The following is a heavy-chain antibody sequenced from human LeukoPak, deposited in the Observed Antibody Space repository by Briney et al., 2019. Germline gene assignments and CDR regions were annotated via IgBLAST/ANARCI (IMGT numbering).Heavy chain of an antibody. J-gene: IGHJ4*02. V-gene: IGHV3-7*01. D-gene: IGHD2-2*01. Sequence: GGSLRLSCEASGFTFNNYCMSWVRQAPGKRLEWVANIKGDGSEIYYVDSVKGRFTISRDNDKNSLYLQMNNPRAEDTAVYYCARDSSTFDYWGQGAMVTVSS. CDR1: GFTFNNYC. CDR2: IKGDGSEI. CDR3: ARDSSTFDY.